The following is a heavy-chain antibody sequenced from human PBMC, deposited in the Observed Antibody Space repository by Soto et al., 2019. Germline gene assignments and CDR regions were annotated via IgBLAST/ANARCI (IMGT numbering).Heavy chain of an antibody. Sequence: ASVKVSCNASGYTFTSYGISWVRQAPGQGLEWMGWISAYNGNTNYAQKLQGRVTMTTDTSTSTAYMELRSLRSDDTAVYYCARRYSNYGWGHWFDPWGQGTLVTVSS. CDR1: GYTFTSYG. CDR2: ISAYNGNT. V-gene: IGHV1-18*01. CDR3: ARRYSNYGWGHWFDP. J-gene: IGHJ5*02. D-gene: IGHD4-4*01.